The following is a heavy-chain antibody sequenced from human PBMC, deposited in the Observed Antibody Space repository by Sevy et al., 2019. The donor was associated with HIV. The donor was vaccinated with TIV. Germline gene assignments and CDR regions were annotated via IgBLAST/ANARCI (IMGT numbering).Heavy chain of an antibody. CDR2: IKQDGSEK. V-gene: IGHV3-7*01. Sequence: GGSLRLSCAASGFTFSSYWMSWVRQAPGKGLEWVANIKQDGSEKYYVDSVKGRFTISRDNAKNSLYLQMNSLRAEDTAVYYCARERGPPTYYDFWSGYYTGVYYCYGMDVWGQGTTVTVSS. CDR3: ARERGPPTYYDFWSGYYTGVYYCYGMDV. CDR1: GFTFSSYW. D-gene: IGHD3-3*01. J-gene: IGHJ6*02.